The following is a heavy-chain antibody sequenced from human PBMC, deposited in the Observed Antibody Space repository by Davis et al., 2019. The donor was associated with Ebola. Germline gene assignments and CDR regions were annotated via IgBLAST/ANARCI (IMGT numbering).Heavy chain of an antibody. CDR2: IKQDGSEK. J-gene: IGHJ4*02. CDR3: ARGRYCDY. V-gene: IGHV3-7*04. D-gene: IGHD2-15*01. CDR1: GFIFSSYW. Sequence: GGSLRLSCEASGFIFSSYWMTWVRQAPGKGLEWVANIKQDGSEKYYVDSVKGRFSISRDNARNSLYLQMNSLRDEDTAVYYCARGRYCDYWGQGTLVTVSS.